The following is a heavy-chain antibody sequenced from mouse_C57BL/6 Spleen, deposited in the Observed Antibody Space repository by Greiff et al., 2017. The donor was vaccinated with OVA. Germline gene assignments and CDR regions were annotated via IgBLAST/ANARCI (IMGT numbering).Heavy chain of an antibody. CDR2: ISYDGSN. Sequence: ESGPGLVKPSQSLSLTCSVTGYSITSGYYWNWIRQFPGNKLEWMGYISYDGSNNYNPSLKNRISITRDTSKNQFFLKLNSVTTEDTATYYCARGAFFAYWGQGTLVTVSA. CDR1: GYSITSGYY. J-gene: IGHJ3*01. V-gene: IGHV3-6*01. CDR3: ARGAFFAY.